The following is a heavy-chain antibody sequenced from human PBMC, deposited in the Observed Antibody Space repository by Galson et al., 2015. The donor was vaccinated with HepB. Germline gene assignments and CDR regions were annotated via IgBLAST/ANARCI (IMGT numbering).Heavy chain of an antibody. CDR1: GFTFSSYG. J-gene: IGHJ4*02. CDR2: ISYDGSNK. D-gene: IGHD6-19*01. V-gene: IGHV3-30*18. CDR3: AKARGIAVAGEFDY. Sequence: SLRLSCAASGFTFSSYGMHWVRQAPGKGLEWVAVISYDGSNKYYADSVKGRFTISRDNSKNTLYLQMNSLRAEDTAVYYCAKARGIAVAGEFDYWGQGTLVTVSS.